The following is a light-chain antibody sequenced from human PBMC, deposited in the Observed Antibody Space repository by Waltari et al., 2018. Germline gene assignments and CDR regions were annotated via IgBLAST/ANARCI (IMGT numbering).Light chain of an antibody. CDR1: SSDVGSYNL. J-gene: IGLJ1*01. V-gene: IGLV2-23*02. Sequence: QSALTQPASVSGSPGQSITVSCTGTSSDVGSYNLVSWYQHHPPKAPKPMFYEVRKRPSGVSNRFSGSKSGNTASLTISGLQPEDEADYYCCSYAGANTYVFGSGTKVTVL. CDR2: EVR. CDR3: CSYAGANTYV.